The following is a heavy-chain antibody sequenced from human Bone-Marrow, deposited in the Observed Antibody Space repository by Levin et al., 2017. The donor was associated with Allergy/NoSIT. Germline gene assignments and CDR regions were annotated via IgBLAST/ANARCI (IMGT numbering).Heavy chain of an antibody. CDR2: IKQGGSEK. D-gene: IGHD4-17*01. V-gene: IGHV3-7*01. J-gene: IGHJ4*02. CDR3: ARGRTTVTPSVVDY. CDR1: GFTFSSYW. Sequence: ASVKVSCAASGFTFSSYWMSWVRQAPGKGLEWVANIKQGGSEKNYADSVKGRFTISRDNAKNSLSLQMNSLRTEDTAIYYCARGRTTVTPSVVDYWGQGTLVTVSS.